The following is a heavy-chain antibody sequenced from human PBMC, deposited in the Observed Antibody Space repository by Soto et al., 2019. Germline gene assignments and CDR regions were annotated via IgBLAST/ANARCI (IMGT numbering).Heavy chain of an antibody. V-gene: IGHV2-5*02. CDR2: IYWDDDK. D-gene: IGHD3-9*01. J-gene: IGHJ5*02. CDR3: AHSTGYFDWLAPSDWFDP. Sequence: QITLKESGPTLVKPTQTLTLTCTFSGLSLSTSGVGVGWIRQPPGKALEWLALIYWDDDKRYSPSLKSRLTITKDTSKNQVVLTITNMDPVDTATYYCAHSTGYFDWLAPSDWFDPWGQGTLVTVSS. CDR1: GLSLSTSGVG.